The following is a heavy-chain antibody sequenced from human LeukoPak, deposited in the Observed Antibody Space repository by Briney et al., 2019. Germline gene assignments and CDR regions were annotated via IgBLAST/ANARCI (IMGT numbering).Heavy chain of an antibody. CDR1: GFTVSSNY. D-gene: IGHD5-18*01. CDR3: ARGGYSYGYIGFDY. Sequence: GGSLRLSCAASGFTVSSNYMSWVRQAPGKGLEWVSVIYSGGSTYYADSVKGRFTISRDNSKNTLYLQMNGLRAEDTAVYYCARGGYSYGYIGFDYWGQGTLVTVSS. V-gene: IGHV3-66*01. CDR2: IYSGGST. J-gene: IGHJ4*02.